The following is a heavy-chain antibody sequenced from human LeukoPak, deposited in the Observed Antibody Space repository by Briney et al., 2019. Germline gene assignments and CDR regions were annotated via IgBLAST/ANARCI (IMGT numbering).Heavy chain of an antibody. CDR1: GGSISGYY. CDR3: ARGPLTAMVTMAYYYYGMDV. Sequence: SETLSLTCTVSGGSISGYYWSWIRQPPGKGLEWIREINHSGSTNYNPSLKSRVTISVDTSKNQFSLKLSSVTAADTAVYYCARGPLTAMVTMAYYYYGMDVWGQGTTVTVSS. CDR2: INHSGST. J-gene: IGHJ6*02. V-gene: IGHV4-34*01. D-gene: IGHD5-18*01.